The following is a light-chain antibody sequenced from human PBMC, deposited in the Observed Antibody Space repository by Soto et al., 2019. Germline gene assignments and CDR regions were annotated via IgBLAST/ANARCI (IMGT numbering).Light chain of an antibody. CDR1: QSISSW. V-gene: IGKV1-5*03. CDR3: QQYNSYST. Sequence: DIQMTQSPSTLSASVGDRVTITCRASQSISSWLAWYQQKPGKAPKLLIYKASSLESGVPSRFSGSGSGTEFTLTISSLQPDDFATYYCQQYNSYSTFGQGTTVDIK. CDR2: KAS. J-gene: IGKJ1*01.